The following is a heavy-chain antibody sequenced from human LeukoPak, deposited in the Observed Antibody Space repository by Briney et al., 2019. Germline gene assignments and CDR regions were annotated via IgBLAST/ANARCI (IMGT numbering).Heavy chain of an antibody. D-gene: IGHD7-27*01. CDR3: ARADWGQFDY. CDR1: GFTFSNYW. CDR2: IKQDGSEK. V-gene: IGHV3-7*01. J-gene: IGHJ4*02. Sequence: PGGSLRLSCAASGFTFSNYWMNWVRQAPGKGLEWVANIKQDGSEKYYVDSVKGRFTISRDNAENSLYLQMNSLRAEDTAVYYCARADWGQFDYWGQGTLVTVSS.